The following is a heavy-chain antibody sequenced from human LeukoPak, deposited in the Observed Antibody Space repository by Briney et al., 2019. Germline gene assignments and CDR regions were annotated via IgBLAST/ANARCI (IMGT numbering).Heavy chain of an antibody. V-gene: IGHV4-39*01. J-gene: IGHJ6*03. Sequence: SETLSLTCSVSGGSISSSSYYWGWIRQPPGKGLEWIGSIYYSGSTYYNPSLKSRVTISVDTSKNQFSLKLSSVTAADTAVYYCARTDSSTFPPYYYMDVWGKGTTVTVSS. CDR3: ARTDSSTFPPYYYMDV. CDR1: GGSISSSSYY. CDR2: IYYSGST. D-gene: IGHD6-6*01.